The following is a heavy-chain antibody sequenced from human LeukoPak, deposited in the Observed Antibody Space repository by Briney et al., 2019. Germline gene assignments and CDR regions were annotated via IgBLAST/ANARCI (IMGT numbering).Heavy chain of an antibody. CDR2: MYPNGGNT. J-gene: IGHJ4*02. CDR3: ARAYGSGSYAIDY. D-gene: IGHD3-10*01. Sequence: ASVNVSCKASGYTFLSYDINWVRQATGQGLEWMGWMYPNGGNTGYAQKFQGRVTMTRNTSISTAYMELSSLRSEDTAVYYCARAYGSGSYAIDYWGQGTLVTVSS. V-gene: IGHV1-8*01. CDR1: GYTFLSYD.